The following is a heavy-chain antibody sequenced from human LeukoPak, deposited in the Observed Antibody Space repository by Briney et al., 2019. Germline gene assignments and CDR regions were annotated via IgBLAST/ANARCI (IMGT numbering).Heavy chain of an antibody. CDR3: ARRSSGRDYYYYMDV. D-gene: IGHD1-1*01. J-gene: IGHJ6*03. V-gene: IGHV1-2*02. CDR1: GYTFTGYY. Sequence: GASVKVSCKASGYTFTGYYMHWVRQAPGQGLEWMGWINPNSGGTNYAQKFQGRVTMTRDTSISTAYMELSRLRSDDTAVYYCARRSSGRDYYYYMDVWGKGTTVTVSS. CDR2: INPNSGGT.